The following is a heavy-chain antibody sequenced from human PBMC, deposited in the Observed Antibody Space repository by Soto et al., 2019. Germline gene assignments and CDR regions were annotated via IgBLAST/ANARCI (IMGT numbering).Heavy chain of an antibody. CDR3: ARGGFYSSSWFYYYYGMDV. CDR2: IIPIFGTA. V-gene: IGHV1-69*13. CDR1: GGTFSSYA. J-gene: IGHJ6*02. D-gene: IGHD6-13*01. Sequence: GASVKVSCKASGGTFSSYAISWVRQAPGQGLEWMGGIIPIFGTANYAQKFQGRVTITADESTSTAYMELSSLRSEDTAAYYCARGGFYSSSWFYYYYGMDVWGQGTTVTVSS.